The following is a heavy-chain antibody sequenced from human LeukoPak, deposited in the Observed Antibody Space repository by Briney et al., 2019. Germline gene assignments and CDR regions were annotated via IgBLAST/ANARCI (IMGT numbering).Heavy chain of an antibody. J-gene: IGHJ5*02. CDR3: ARVDTAMVTLSNWFDP. CDR1: GYTFTSYG. V-gene: IGHV1-18*01. Sequence: ASVKVSCKASGYTFTSYGISWVRQAPGQGLEWMGWISAYNGNTNYAQKLQGRVTMTTDTSTSTAYMELRSLRSDDTAVYYCARVDTAMVTLSNWFDPWGQGTLVTVSS. D-gene: IGHD5-18*01. CDR2: ISAYNGNT.